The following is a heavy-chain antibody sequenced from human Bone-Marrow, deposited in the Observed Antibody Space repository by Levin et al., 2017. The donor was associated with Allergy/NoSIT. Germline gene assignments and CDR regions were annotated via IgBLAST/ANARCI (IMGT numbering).Heavy chain of an antibody. J-gene: IGHJ4*02. CDR2: FRDSGGST. Sequence: GGSLRLSCAASGFTFSSYAMSWVRQAPGKGLEWVSTFRDSGGSTYYADSVKGRFTISRDNSNDMLYLQMNSLRAEDTAVYYCAKAAVSGWFGTLDYWGRGTLVAVS. V-gene: IGHV3-23*01. D-gene: IGHD6-19*01. CDR3: AKAAVSGWFGTLDY. CDR1: GFTFSSYA.